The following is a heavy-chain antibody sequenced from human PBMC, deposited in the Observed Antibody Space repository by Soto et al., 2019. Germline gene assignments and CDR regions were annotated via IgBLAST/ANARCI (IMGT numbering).Heavy chain of an antibody. Sequence: GASVKVSCKASGYTFSNYAVAWVRQAPGQGLQWMGWISLSKGKTNYEQSFQGRVTMTTDTVTTTAYMELRSLRSDDTAVYYCARKDYIADIELDDWGQGTMVTVSS. CDR3: ARKDYIADIELDD. D-gene: IGHD4-4*01. V-gene: IGHV1-18*01. CDR1: GYTFSNYA. J-gene: IGHJ6*02. CDR2: ISLSKGKT.